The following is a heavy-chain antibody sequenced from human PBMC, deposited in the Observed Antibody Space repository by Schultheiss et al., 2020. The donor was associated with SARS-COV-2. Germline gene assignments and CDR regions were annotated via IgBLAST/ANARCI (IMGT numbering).Heavy chain of an antibody. D-gene: IGHD2-21*01. Sequence: SVKVSCKASGGTFSSYAISWVRQAPGQGLEWMGGIIPIFGTANYAQKFQGRVTITADESTSTAYMDLSSLRSEDTAVYYCASILWGSGWSTFDYWGQGTLVTVSS. V-gene: IGHV1-69*13. CDR2: IIPIFGTA. CDR3: ASILWGSGWSTFDY. J-gene: IGHJ4*02. CDR1: GGTFSSYA.